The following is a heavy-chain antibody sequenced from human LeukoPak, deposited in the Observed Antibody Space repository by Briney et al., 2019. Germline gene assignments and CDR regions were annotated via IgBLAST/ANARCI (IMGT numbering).Heavy chain of an antibody. CDR1: GFTFSSYS. CDR2: ISGSSTYI. J-gene: IGHJ4*02. CDR3: ARDLTTVTTAVFAY. D-gene: IGHD4-11*01. V-gene: IGHV3-21*06. Sequence: PGGSLRLSCAASGFTFSSYSMNWVRQAPGKGLEWVSSISGSSTYIYYADSVKGRFTISRDKAKNSLYLQMNSLRAEDTAVYYCARDLTTVTTAVFAYWGQGTLVTVSS.